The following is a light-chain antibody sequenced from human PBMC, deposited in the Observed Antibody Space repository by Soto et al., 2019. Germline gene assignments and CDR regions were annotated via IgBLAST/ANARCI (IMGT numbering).Light chain of an antibody. CDR1: QGISNF. Sequence: DIPMTQSPSSLSASVGDRVTITCRASQGISNFLAWHQQKPGKVPKLLIYAASTLQSGVPSRFRGSGSGTDFTLTITSLQPEDVATYYCQRYSTAPWTFGQVTKVLIK. CDR3: QRYSTAPWT. CDR2: AAS. J-gene: IGKJ1*01. V-gene: IGKV1-27*01.